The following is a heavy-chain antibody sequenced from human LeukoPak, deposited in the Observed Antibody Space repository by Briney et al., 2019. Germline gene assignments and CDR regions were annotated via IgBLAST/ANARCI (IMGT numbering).Heavy chain of an antibody. J-gene: IGHJ3*02. Sequence: SQTLSLTCTVPGGSISRGDYYWSWIRQPPGKGLEWIGYIYYSGSTYYNPSLKSRVTISVDTSKNQFSLKLSSVTAADTAVYYCARELGRIVVVVAAPGAFDIWGQGTMVTVSS. D-gene: IGHD2-15*01. CDR2: IYYSGST. V-gene: IGHV4-30-4*01. CDR3: ARELGRIVVVVAAPGAFDI. CDR1: GGSISRGDYY.